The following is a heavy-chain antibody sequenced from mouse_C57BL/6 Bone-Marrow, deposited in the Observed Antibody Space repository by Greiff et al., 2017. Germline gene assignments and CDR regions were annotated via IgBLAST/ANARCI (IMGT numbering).Heavy chain of an antibody. D-gene: IGHD2-1*01. V-gene: IGHV1-61*01. CDR2: IYPSDSET. CDR3: ARGNNGNYYAMDY. Sequence: VQLQQPGAELVRPGSSVKLSCKASGYTFTSYWMDWVKQRPGQGLEWIGNIYPSDSETHYNQKFKDKATLTVDKSSSTAYMQLSSLTSEDSAVYYCARGNNGNYYAMDYWGQGTSVTVSS. CDR1: GYTFTSYW. J-gene: IGHJ4*01.